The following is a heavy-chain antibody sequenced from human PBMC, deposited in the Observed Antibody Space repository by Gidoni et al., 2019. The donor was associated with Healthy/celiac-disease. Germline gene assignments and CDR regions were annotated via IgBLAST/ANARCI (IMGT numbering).Heavy chain of an antibody. J-gene: IGHJ6*02. CDR1: GGSFSGYY. CDR3: ARGRKNNWNYLAYYYYGMDV. D-gene: IGHD1-7*01. V-gene: IGHV4-34*01. CDR2: INHSGST. Sequence: QVQLQQWGAGLLKPSETLSLTCAVYGGSFSGYYWSWIRQPPGKGLEWIGEINHSGSTNYNPSLKSRVTISVDTSKNQFSLKLSSVTAADTAVYYCARGRKNNWNYLAYYYYGMDVWGQGTTVTVSS.